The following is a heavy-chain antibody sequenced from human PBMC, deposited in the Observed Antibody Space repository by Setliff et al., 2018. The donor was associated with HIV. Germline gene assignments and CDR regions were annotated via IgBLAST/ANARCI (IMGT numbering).Heavy chain of an antibody. CDR2: IYTSGST. J-gene: IGHJ4*02. CDR3: ARSKPRILEWLPAAGDFDY. CDR1: GGSISSGSYY. D-gene: IGHD3-3*01. Sequence: PSETLSLTCTVSGGSISSGSYYWSWIRQPAGKGLEWIGHIYTSGSTNYNPSLKSRVTISVDTSKNQFSLKLSSVTAADTAVYYCARSKPRILEWLPAAGDFDYWGQGALVTVSS. V-gene: IGHV4-61*09.